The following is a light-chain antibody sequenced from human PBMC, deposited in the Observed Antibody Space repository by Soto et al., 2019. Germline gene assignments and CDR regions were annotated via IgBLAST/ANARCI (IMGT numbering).Light chain of an antibody. CDR2: EVT. CDR1: SSDVGGYNY. Sequence: QSALTQPASVSGSPGQSITISCTGTSSDVGGYNYVSWYQQHPGKAPKLIMYEVTNRPSGISYRFSGSKSGNTASLTISGLQAEDEADYYCSSHTSSNTRVFGTGTKLTVL. V-gene: IGLV2-14*01. J-gene: IGLJ1*01. CDR3: SSHTSSNTRV.